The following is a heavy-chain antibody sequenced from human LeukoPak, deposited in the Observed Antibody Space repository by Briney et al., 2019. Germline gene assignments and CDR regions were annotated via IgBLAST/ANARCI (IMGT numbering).Heavy chain of an antibody. CDR1: GGSISSSSYS. V-gene: IGHV4-39*07. J-gene: IGHJ6*02. CDR3: ATDYGDYGARCFGYYYGMDV. Sequence: SETLSLTCTVSGGSISSSSYSWGWIRQPPGKGLEWIGSIYYSGSTYYNPSLKSRVTISVDTSKNQFSLKLSSVTAADTAVYYCATDYGDYGARCFGYYYGMDVWGQGTTVTVSS. D-gene: IGHD4-17*01. CDR2: IYYSGST.